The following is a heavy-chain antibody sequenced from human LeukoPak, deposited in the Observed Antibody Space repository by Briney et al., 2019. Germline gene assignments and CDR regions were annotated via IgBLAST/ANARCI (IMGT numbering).Heavy chain of an antibody. CDR3: AKDRGGYARLTGLLDC. V-gene: IGHV3-66*01. J-gene: IGHJ4*02. D-gene: IGHD5-12*01. CDR2: IYSGGTT. CDR1: GFTVSSNY. Sequence: GGSLRLSCAASGFTVSSNYMNWVRQAPGKGLEWVSVIYSGGTTYYADSVKGRFIISRDNSKNTVYLQMNSLRAEDTAVYYCAKDRGGYARLTGLLDCWGQGTLVTVSS.